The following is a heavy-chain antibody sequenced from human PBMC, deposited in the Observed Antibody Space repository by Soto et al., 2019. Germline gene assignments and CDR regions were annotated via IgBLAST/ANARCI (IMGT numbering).Heavy chain of an antibody. CDR1: GGTFSSYA. J-gene: IGHJ6*02. D-gene: IGHD3-22*01. V-gene: IGHV1-69*01. CDR2: IIPIFGTA. Sequence: QVQLVQSGAEVKKPGSSVKVSCKASGGTFSSYAISWVRQAPGQGLEWMGGIIPIFGTANYAQKFQGRVTITEDESTTKAYMELSILRSEDTAVYDCARDLKRYYDSSGYGYYYYGMDVWGQVTTVTVSS. CDR3: ARDLKRYYDSSGYGYYYYGMDV.